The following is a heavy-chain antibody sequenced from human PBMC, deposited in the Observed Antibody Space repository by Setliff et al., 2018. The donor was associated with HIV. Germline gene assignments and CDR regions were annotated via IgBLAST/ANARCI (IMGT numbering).Heavy chain of an antibody. CDR2: ISYDGNNK. Sequence: GESLKISCAASGFPFSSYAMHWVRQAPGKGLRWVAVISYDGNNKYYADSVKGRFTISRDNSKNTLNLQMNSLRAEDTAVYYCARDSELMALAATADYYYFMDVWGKGTTVTVSS. J-gene: IGHJ6*03. CDR3: ARDSELMALAATADYYYFMDV. D-gene: IGHD2-15*01. V-gene: IGHV3-30*04. CDR1: GFPFSSYA.